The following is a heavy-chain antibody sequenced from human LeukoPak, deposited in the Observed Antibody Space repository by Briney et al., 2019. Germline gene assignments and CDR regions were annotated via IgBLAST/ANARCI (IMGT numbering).Heavy chain of an antibody. CDR3: ARAVVAATASYYYYYYMDV. J-gene: IGHJ6*03. CDR2: INWNGGST. CDR1: RFIFDDYG. D-gene: IGHD2-15*01. V-gene: IGHV3-20*04. Sequence: GGSLRLSCAASRFIFDDYGMNWVRQPPGKGLEWVSGINWNGGSTGYADSVKGRFTISRDNAKNSLYLQMNSLRAEDTALYYCARAVVAATASYYYYYYMDVWGKGTTVTISS.